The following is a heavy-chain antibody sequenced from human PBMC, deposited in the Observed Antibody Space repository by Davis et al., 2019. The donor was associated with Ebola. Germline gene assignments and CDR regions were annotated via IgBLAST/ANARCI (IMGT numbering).Heavy chain of an antibody. CDR2: INGGSGNT. Sequence: AASVKVSCKASGYTFTSYAMHWVRQAPGQRLEWMGWINGGSGNTRYSQKSQGRVTMTRDTSASTAFMELSSLISEDTAVYYCASQRSILTGIDYWGQGTLVTVTS. CDR1: GYTFTSYA. V-gene: IGHV1-3*01. J-gene: IGHJ4*02. CDR3: ASQRSILTGIDY. D-gene: IGHD3-9*01.